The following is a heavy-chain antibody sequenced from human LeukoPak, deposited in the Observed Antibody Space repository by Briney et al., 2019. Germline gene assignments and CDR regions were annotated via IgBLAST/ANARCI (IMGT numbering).Heavy chain of an antibody. CDR1: GFTFSSYA. CDR2: ISYDGSNK. V-gene: IGHV3-30-3*01. Sequence: GGSLRLSCAASGFTFSSYAMHWVRQAPGKGLEWVAVISYDGSNKYYADSVKGRFTISRDNSKNTLYLQMNGLRAEDTAVYYCARDSQLAMVRGVISYWGQGTLVTVSS. CDR3: ARDSQLAMVRGVISY. D-gene: IGHD3-10*01. J-gene: IGHJ4*02.